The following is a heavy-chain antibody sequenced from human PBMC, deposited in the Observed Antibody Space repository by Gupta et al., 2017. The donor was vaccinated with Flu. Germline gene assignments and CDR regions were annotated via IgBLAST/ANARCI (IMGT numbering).Heavy chain of an antibody. CDR1: GFTFRSSW. CDR3: ARDLDYDILTGYSNWFDP. CDR2: INSDGSST. D-gene: IGHD3-9*01. Sequence: EVQLVESGGGLVQPGGSLRLSCAASGFTFRSSWMPWVRQAPGKGLVWVSRINSDGSSTSYADSVKGRFTISRDNAKNTLYLQMNSLRAEDTAVYYCARDLDYDILTGYSNWFDPWGQGTLVTVSS. J-gene: IGHJ5*02. V-gene: IGHV3-74*01.